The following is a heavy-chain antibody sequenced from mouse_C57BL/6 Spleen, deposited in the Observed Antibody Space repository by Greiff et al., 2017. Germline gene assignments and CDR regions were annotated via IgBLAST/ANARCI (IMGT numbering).Heavy chain of an antibody. CDR1: GYTFTDYE. CDR3: TRRNYGSSYDWFAY. V-gene: IGHV1-15*01. CDR2: IDPETGGT. D-gene: IGHD1-1*01. J-gene: IGHJ3*01. Sequence: VQLQESGAELVRPGASVTLSCKASGYTFTDYEMHWVKQTPVHGLEWIGAIDPETGGTAYNQKFKGKAILTADKSSSTAYMELRSLTSEDSAVYYSTRRNYGSSYDWFAYWGQGTLVTVSA.